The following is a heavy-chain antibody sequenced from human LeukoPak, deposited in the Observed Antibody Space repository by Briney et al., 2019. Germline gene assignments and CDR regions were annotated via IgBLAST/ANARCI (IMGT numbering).Heavy chain of an antibody. CDR3: DNDDAFDI. V-gene: IGHV3-33*06. Sequence: GGSLRLSCAASGFTFSSYGMHWVRQAPGKGLEWVAVIWYGGSNKYYADSVKGRFTISRDNSKNTLYLQMNSLRAEDTAVYYCDNDDAFDIWGQGTTVTVSS. CDR2: IWYGGSNK. J-gene: IGHJ3*02. CDR1: GFTFSSYG.